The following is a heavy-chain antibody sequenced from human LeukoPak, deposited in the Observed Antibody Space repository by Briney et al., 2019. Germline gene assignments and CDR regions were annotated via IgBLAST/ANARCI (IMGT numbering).Heavy chain of an antibody. J-gene: IGHJ5*02. CDR2: INHSGST. V-gene: IGHV4-34*01. CDR1: GGSFSGYY. D-gene: IGHD5-24*01. CDR3: ARDIRGMGTIDL. Sequence: SETLSLTCAVYGGSFSGYYWSWIRQPPGKGLEWIGEINHSGSTNCNPSLTSRVTISVDTSKNQFSLKLTSVTAADTAIYYCARDIRGMGTIDLWGQGTLVTVSS.